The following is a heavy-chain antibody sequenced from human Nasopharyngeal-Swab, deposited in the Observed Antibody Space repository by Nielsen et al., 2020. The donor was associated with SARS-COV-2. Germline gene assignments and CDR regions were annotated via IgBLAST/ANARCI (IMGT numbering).Heavy chain of an antibody. J-gene: IGHJ4*02. D-gene: IGHD3-9*01. CDR1: GFSLSTSGMC. Sequence: SGPTLVKPTQTLTLTCTFSGFSLSTSGMCVSWIRQPPGKALEWLALIDWDDDKYYSTSLKTRFTISKDTSKNQVVLTMTNMDPVDTATYYCARISYDILTGYYVGFDYWGQGTLVTVSS. V-gene: IGHV2-70*01. CDR3: ARISYDILTGYYVGFDY. CDR2: IDWDDDK.